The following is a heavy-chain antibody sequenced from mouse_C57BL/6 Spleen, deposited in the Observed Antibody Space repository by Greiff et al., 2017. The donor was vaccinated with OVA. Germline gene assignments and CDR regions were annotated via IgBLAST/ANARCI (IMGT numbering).Heavy chain of an antibody. D-gene: IGHD2-3*01. CDR1: GYSITSGYY. J-gene: IGHJ3*01. CDR3: ARDGYYVPFAY. V-gene: IGHV3-6*01. CDR2: ISYDGSN. Sequence: EVKLKESGPGLVKPSQSLSLTCSVTGYSITSGYYWNWIRQFPGNKLEWMGYISYDGSNHYNPSLKNRISITRDTSKNQFFLKLNSVTTEDTATDYCARDGYYVPFAYWGQGTLVTVSA.